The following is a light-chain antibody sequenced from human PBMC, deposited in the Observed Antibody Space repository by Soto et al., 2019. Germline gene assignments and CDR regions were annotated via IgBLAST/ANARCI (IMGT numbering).Light chain of an antibody. CDR1: HSVSSN. Sequence: EKVMTQSPATLSVSPGERATLSCWASHSVSSNLAWYQQKPGQAPRLLIYGASTRATGIPVRFSGSGSGTEFTLTISSLQSEDFAIYYCQQYNNWPPMYTFGQGTKLEI. V-gene: IGKV3-15*01. J-gene: IGKJ2*01. CDR3: QQYNNWPPMYT. CDR2: GAS.